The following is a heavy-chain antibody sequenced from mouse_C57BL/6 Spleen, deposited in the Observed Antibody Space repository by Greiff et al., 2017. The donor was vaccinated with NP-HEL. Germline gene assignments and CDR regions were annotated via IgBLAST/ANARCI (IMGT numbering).Heavy chain of an antibody. CDR2: ISSGSSTI. CDR1: GFTFSDYG. Sequence: EVQRVESGGGLVKPGGSLKLSCAASGFTFSDYGMHWVRQAPEKGLEWVAYISSGSSTIYYADTVKGRFTISRDNAKNTLFLQMTSLRSEDTAMYYCARRTGNYAMDYWGQGTSVTVSS. J-gene: IGHJ4*01. D-gene: IGHD4-1*01. CDR3: ARRTGNYAMDY. V-gene: IGHV5-17*01.